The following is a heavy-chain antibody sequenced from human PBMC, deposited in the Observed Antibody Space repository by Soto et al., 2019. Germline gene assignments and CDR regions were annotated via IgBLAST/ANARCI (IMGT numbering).Heavy chain of an antibody. CDR2: IWYDGSNK. D-gene: IGHD3-9*01. V-gene: IGHV3-30*02. CDR1: EFTFSSYC. J-gene: IGHJ6*02. Sequence: QPGGSPRLSCAASEFTFSSYCMHWVRQAPGKGLEWVAVIWYDGSNKYYADSVKGRFTISRDNSKNTLYLQMNSLRAEDTALYYCAKDRSSILHYGMDVWGQGTTVTVSS. CDR3: AKDRSSILHYGMDV.